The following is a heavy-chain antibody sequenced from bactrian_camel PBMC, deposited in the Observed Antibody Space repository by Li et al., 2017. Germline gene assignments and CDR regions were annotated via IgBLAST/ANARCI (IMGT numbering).Heavy chain of an antibody. J-gene: IGHJ4*01. CDR2: IDSGGST. V-gene: IGHV3S53*01. CDR1: GSIYCRRY. D-gene: IGHD5*01. Sequence: HVQLVESGGGSVQAGGSLRLSCAASGSIYCRRYMSWYRQAPGREREFVSAIDSGGSTRYADSVKGRFTISQDNAKNTVYLQMNSLKPDDTAMYYCESRRCVRTGGVQGTQVTVS.